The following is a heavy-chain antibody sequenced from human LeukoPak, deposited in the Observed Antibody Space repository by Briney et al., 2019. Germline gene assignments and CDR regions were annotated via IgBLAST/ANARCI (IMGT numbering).Heavy chain of an antibody. Sequence: GGSLRLSCVASGFTFNTFVMNWVRQAPGKGLEWVSFLRYDGRNQYYADSVKGRFTISRDNPKNTVYLQMNSLRPEDTAVYYCAKDPVAGAPSYYIDNWGQGTLVTVSS. CDR1: GFTFNTFV. V-gene: IGHV3-30*02. CDR3: AKDPVAGAPSYYIDN. J-gene: IGHJ4*02. D-gene: IGHD6-19*01. CDR2: LRYDGRNQ.